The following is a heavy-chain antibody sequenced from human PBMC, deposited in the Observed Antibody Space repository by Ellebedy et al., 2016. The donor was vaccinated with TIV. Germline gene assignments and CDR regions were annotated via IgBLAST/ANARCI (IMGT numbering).Heavy chain of an antibody. Sequence: GESLKISCAASEFTFRTYWMSWVRQAPGKGLEWVASVKPDGSENNYVDSVKGRFTISRDNAKNSLYLQMNSLRAEDTAVYYCARHFDDWFDPWGQGTLVTVSS. D-gene: IGHD3-9*01. V-gene: IGHV3-7*01. J-gene: IGHJ5*02. CDR2: VKPDGSEN. CDR1: EFTFRTYW. CDR3: ARHFDDWFDP.